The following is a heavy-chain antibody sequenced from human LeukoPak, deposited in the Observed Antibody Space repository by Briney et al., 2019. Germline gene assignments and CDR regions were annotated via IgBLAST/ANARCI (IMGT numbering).Heavy chain of an antibody. CDR3: ARDRQNWFDP. CDR2: IYYSGST. V-gene: IGHV4-39*07. CDR1: GGSISSSSYY. Sequence: KPSETLSLTCTVSGGSISSSSYYWGWIRQPPGKGLEWIGSIYYSGSTYYNPSLKSRVTISVDTSKNQFSLKLSSVTAADTAVYYCARDRQNWFDPWGQGTLVTVSS. J-gene: IGHJ5*02.